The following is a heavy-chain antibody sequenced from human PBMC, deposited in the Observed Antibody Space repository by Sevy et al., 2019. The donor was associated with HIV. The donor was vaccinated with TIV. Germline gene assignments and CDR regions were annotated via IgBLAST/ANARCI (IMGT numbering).Heavy chain of an antibody. CDR3: TAGVGTSDFDY. V-gene: IGHV3-15*01. CDR2: IKSKIDGATR. CDR1: GFTFNNAW. J-gene: IGHJ4*02. D-gene: IGHD1-26*01. Sequence: GGSLRLSCEASGFTFNNAWMSWVRQAPGKGLEWVGRIKSKIDGATRDFAAPVKGRFAISRDDSKNTLYLQMNSLKTEDTVVYYCTAGVGTSDFDYWGRGVLVTVSS.